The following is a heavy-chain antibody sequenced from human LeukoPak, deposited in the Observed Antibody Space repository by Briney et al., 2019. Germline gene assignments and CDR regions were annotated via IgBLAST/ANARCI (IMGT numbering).Heavy chain of an antibody. D-gene: IGHD4-11*01. V-gene: IGHV4-38-2*02. CDR3: ARHRGDNSNPRYYFYYMDV. J-gene: IGHJ6*03. Sequence: KPSETLSLTCTVSGYSISSGYYWGWIRQPPGKGLEWIGSIYHSGSTYYNPSLKSRVTMSGDTSKNHFSLKLSSVIAADAAVYYCARHRGDNSNPRYYFYYMDVWGKGTTVTVSS. CDR2: IYHSGST. CDR1: GYSISSGYY.